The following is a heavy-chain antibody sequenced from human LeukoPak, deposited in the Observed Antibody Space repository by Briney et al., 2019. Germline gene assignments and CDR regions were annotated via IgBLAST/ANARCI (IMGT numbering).Heavy chain of an antibody. CDR1: GGSISSYY. CDR3: AGGYRPDSVDY. CDR2: IYYSGST. J-gene: IGHJ4*02. V-gene: IGHV4-59*01. Sequence: PSETLSLTCAVSGGSISSYYWSWIRQPPGKGLEWIGDIYYSGSTYYNPSLKSRVTISVDTSKNQFSLKLSSVTAEATAVYYCAGGYRPDSVDYWGQGTLVTVSS. D-gene: IGHD1-14*01.